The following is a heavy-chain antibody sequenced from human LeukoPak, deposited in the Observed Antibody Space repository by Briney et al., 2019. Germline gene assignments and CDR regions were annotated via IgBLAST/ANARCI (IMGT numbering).Heavy chain of an antibody. J-gene: IGHJ4*02. CDR2: INPSGGST. V-gene: IGHV1-46*01. D-gene: IGHD5-12*01. CDR3: AREIQRLLLAFVDAAYFDY. Sequence: ASVKVSCKASGYTFTSYYMHWVRQAPGQGLEWMGIINPSGGSTSYAQKFQGRVTMTRDTSTSTVYMELSSLRSEDTAVYYCAREIQRLLLAFVDAAYFDYWGQGTLVTVSS. CDR1: GYTFTSYY.